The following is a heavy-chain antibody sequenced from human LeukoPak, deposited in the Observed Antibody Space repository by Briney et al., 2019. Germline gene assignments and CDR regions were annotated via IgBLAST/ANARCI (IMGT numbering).Heavy chain of an antibody. J-gene: IGHJ4*02. Sequence: GGSLRLSCAASGFTFSSYAVHWVRQAPGKGLERVAVISYDGSNKYYADSVKGRFTISRDNSKNTLYLQMNSLRAEATALDYCAKGVVFGYWGQGTLVTVSS. CDR3: AKGVVFGY. CDR1: GFTFSSYA. CDR2: ISYDGSNK. D-gene: IGHD2-2*01. V-gene: IGHV3-30*04.